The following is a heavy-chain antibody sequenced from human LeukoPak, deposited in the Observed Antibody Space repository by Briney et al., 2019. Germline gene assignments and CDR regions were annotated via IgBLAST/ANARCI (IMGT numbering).Heavy chain of an antibody. Sequence: SETLSLTCAVYGGSFSGYYWSWIREPPGKGLEWIGEINHSGSTNYNPSLKSRVTISVDTSKNQFSLKLSSVTAADTAVYHCARLGGGSITIFGVVTKRLLYYFDYWGQGTLVTVSS. J-gene: IGHJ4*02. CDR2: INHSGST. D-gene: IGHD3-3*01. V-gene: IGHV4-34*01. CDR1: GGSFSGYY. CDR3: ARLGGGSITIFGVVTKRLLYYFDY.